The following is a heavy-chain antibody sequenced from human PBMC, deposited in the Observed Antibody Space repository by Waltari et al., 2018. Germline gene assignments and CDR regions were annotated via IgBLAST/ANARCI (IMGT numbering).Heavy chain of an antibody. CDR2: LSGSGSLT. Sequence: EVQLLASGGGLVRPGGSLRLSCAACGCTFPRYAMRWVPRAPGKGLEWVSTLSGSGSLTYSADSVRGRFIISRDNSKNTLYLQMNSLRAEDTAIYYCAKDLEYGGNSNDYWGQGTLVTVSS. CDR1: GCTFPRYA. J-gene: IGHJ4*02. V-gene: IGHV3-23*01. D-gene: IGHD2-21*02. CDR3: AKDLEYGGNSNDY.